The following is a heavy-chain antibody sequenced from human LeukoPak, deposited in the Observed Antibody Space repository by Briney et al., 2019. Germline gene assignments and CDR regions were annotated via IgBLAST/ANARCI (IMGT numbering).Heavy chain of an antibody. V-gene: IGHV1-2*04. J-gene: IGHJ6*03. D-gene: IGHD3-3*01. CDR2: INPNSGGT. CDR3: ARQVGYDFWSGFVGPREDYYYYYMDV. CDR1: GYTFTGYY. Sequence: GASVKVSCKASGYTFTGYYMHWVRQAPGQGLEWMGWINPNSGGTNYAQKFQGWVTMTRDTSISTAYMELSRLRSDDTAVYYCARQVGYDFWSGFVGPREDYYYYYMDVWGKGTTVTVSS.